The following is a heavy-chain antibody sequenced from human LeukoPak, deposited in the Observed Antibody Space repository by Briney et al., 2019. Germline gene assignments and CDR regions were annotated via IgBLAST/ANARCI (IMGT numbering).Heavy chain of an antibody. D-gene: IGHD1-7*01. CDR1: GGSISSGGYY. J-gene: IGHJ4*02. CDR2: IYYSGST. CDR3: ARVADWNYVFDY. Sequence: PSETLSLTCTVSGGSISSGGYYWSWLRQHPGQGLEWIGYIYYSGSTYYNPSLKSRVTISVDTSKNQFSLKLSSVTAADTAVYYCARVADWNYVFDYWGQGTLVTVSS. V-gene: IGHV4-31*03.